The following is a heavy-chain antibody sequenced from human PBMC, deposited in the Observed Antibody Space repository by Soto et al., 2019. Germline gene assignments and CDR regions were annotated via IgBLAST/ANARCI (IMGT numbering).Heavy chain of an antibody. D-gene: IGHD2-2*01. CDR1: GFTFSSYA. CDR3: AKRAVSDIVVVPAAILCFDY. Sequence: GGSLRLSCAASGFTFSSYAMSWVRQAPGKGLEWVSAISGSGGSTYYADSVKGRFTISRDNSKNTLYLQMNSLRAEDTAVYYCAKRAVSDIVVVPAAILCFDYWGQGTLVTVSS. CDR2: ISGSGGST. J-gene: IGHJ4*02. V-gene: IGHV3-23*01.